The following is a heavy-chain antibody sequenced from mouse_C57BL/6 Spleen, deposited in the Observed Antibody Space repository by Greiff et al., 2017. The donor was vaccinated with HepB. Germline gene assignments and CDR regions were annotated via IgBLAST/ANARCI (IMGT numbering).Heavy chain of an antibody. V-gene: IGHV1-59*01. Sequence: QVQLQQSGAELVRPGTSVKLSCKASGYTFTSYWMHWVKQRPGQGLEWIGVIDPSDSYTNYNQKFKGKATLTVDTSSSTAYMQRSSLTSEDSAVYYCAREGKITTVEAYWGQGTLVTVSA. D-gene: IGHD1-1*01. CDR2: IDPSDSYT. CDR1: GYTFTSYW. CDR3: AREGKITTVEAY. J-gene: IGHJ3*01.